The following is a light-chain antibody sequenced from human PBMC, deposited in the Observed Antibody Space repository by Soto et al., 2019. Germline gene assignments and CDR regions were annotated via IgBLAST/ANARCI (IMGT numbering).Light chain of an antibody. CDR3: SSYSRSSFYV. CDR2: EVS. V-gene: IGLV2-14*01. CDR1: SSDVGGYIY. J-gene: IGLJ1*01. Sequence: SALTQPASVSGSPGQSITISCTGTSSDVGGYIYVSWYQQHPGKAPKLMIYEVSNQPSGVSNRFSGSKSGNTASLTISGLQAEDEADYYCSSYSRSSFYVFGTGTKVTVL.